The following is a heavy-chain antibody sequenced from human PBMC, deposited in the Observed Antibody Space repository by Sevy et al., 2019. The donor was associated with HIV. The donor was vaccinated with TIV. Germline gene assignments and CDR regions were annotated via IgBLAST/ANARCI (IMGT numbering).Heavy chain of an antibody. CDR1: GYTFTSYG. V-gene: IGHV1-18*01. D-gene: IGHD2-2*01. CDR2: ISAYNGNT. Sequence: ASVKVSCKASGYTFTSYGISWVRQAPGQGLEWMGWISAYNGNTNYAQKLQGRVTMTTDTSTSTAYMELGSLRSDDTAVYYCARAKSEYCSSTSCSRFGAFDIWGQGTMVTVSS. CDR3: ARAKSEYCSSTSCSRFGAFDI. J-gene: IGHJ3*02.